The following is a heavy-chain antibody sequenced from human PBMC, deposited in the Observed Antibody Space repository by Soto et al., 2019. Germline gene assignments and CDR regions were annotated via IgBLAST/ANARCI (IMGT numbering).Heavy chain of an antibody. CDR3: AKRGTTVTTSLWY. D-gene: IGHD4-17*01. CDR2: IYSGGVT. J-gene: IGHJ4*02. Sequence: EVQLVESGGGLVQPGGSLRLSCAASGFTVSNNYMCWVRQAPGKGLEWVSLIYSGGVTHYADSVRGRFTISRDNSRNTLYLQMNSLRADDTAVYYCAKRGTTVTTSLWYWVPGTLVTVSS. CDR1: GFTVSNNY. V-gene: IGHV3-66*01.